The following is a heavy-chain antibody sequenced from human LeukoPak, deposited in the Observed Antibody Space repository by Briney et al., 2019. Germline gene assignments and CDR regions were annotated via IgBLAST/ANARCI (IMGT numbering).Heavy chain of an antibody. CDR3: AHAPWGYYFDY. Sequence: SGPTLVNPAQTLTLTGTFSGCSRRTRGEGLGWIRQPPGKALNWLTLIYWDGDKRYSPTLKSRLTLTKDTSKNQVVLTMTNMDPVDTATYFCAHAPWGYYFDYWGQGTLVTVSS. J-gene: IGHJ4*02. CDR1: GCSRRTRGEG. CDR2: IYWDGDK. V-gene: IGHV2-5*02. D-gene: IGHD7-27*01.